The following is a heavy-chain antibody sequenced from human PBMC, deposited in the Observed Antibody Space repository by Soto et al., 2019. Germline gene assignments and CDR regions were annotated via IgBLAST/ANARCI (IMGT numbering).Heavy chain of an antibody. V-gene: IGHV3-21*01. CDR1: GFMFTNFW. Sequence: GGSLRLSCAASGFMFTNFWMTWVRQAPGKGLEWVSSISSSSSYIYYADSVKGRFTISRDNAKNSLYLQMNSLRAEDTAVYYCASGIGGNYNNWGQGTLVTVSS. D-gene: IGHD3-16*01. CDR2: ISSSSSYI. J-gene: IGHJ4*02. CDR3: ASGIGGNYNN.